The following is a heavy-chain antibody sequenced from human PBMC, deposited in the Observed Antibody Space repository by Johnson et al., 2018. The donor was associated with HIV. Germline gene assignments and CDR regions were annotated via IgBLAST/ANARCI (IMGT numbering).Heavy chain of an antibody. CDR1: GFTFDDYA. CDR2: ISWNSGSI. CDR3: ARDDIRDGKSFDI. J-gene: IGHJ3*02. V-gene: IGHV3-9*01. Sequence: LLVESGGGLVQPGRSLRLSCAASGFTFDDYAMHWVRQAPGKGLEWVSGISWNSGSIGYADSVKGRFTISRDNAKNSLYLQMNSLRAEDTAVYYCARDDIRDGKSFDIWGQGTMVTVSS.